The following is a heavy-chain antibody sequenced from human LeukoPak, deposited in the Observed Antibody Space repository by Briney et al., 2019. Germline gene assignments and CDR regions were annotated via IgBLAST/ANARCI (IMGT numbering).Heavy chain of an antibody. Sequence: GESLKISCKGSGYSFTSYWIGWVRQAPGQGLEWMGWISACNGNTNYAQKLQGRVTMTTDTSTSTAYMELRSLRSDDTAVYYCARSSGSLLAWGQGTLVTVSS. J-gene: IGHJ5*02. V-gene: IGHV1-18*04. CDR3: ARSSGSLLA. D-gene: IGHD1-26*01. CDR1: GYSFTSYW. CDR2: ISACNGNT.